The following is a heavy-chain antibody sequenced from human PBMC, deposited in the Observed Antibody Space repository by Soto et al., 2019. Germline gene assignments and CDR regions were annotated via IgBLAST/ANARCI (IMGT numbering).Heavy chain of an antibody. D-gene: IGHD5-18*01. V-gene: IGHV4-39*01. J-gene: IGHJ4*02. Sequence: PSETLSLTCTVSGGSISSSSYYWGWIRQPPGKGLEWIGSIYYSGSTYYNPSLKSRVTISVDTSKNQFSLKLSSVTAADTAVYYCARADSGIQLAKATTTFDYWGQGTLVTVSS. CDR3: ARADSGIQLAKATTTFDY. CDR2: IYYSGST. CDR1: GGSISSSSYY.